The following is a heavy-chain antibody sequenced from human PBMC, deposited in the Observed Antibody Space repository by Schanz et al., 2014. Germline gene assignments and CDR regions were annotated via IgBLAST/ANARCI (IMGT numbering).Heavy chain of an antibody. Sequence: QVQLQESGPGLLKPSGTLSLTCAVSGASITSSHWWSWVRQPPGKALEWIGYIYSSGTTNYNPSLKSPVTISIDASKNQFALKLTSVTAADTGVYYCARVGQGAVATGSNTFYYYVMDVWGQGTTVTVSS. V-gene: IGHV4-4*02. J-gene: IGHJ6*02. D-gene: IGHD6-13*01. CDR3: ARVGQGAVATGSNTFYYYVMDV. CDR2: IYSSGTT. CDR1: GASITSSHW.